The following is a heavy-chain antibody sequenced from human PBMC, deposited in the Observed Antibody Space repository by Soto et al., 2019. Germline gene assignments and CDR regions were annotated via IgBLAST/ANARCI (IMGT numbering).Heavy chain of an antibody. J-gene: IGHJ3*02. V-gene: IGHV3-53*02. CDR2: IYSGGST. CDR3: ARELAYDSSGYYQRWGAFDI. Sequence: EVQLVETGGGLIQPGGSLRLSCAASGFTVSSNYMSWVRQAPGKGLEWVSVIYSGGSTYYADSVKGRVTISRDNAKNTLYLQMNSLRAEDTAVYYCARELAYDSSGYYQRWGAFDIWGQGTLVTVSS. CDR1: GFTVSSNY. D-gene: IGHD3-22*01.